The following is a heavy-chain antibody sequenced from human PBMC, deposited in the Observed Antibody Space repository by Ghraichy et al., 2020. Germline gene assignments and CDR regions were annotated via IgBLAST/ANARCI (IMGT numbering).Heavy chain of an antibody. Sequence: GGSLRLSCAASGLIFSDYYMSWIRQAPGKGLEWISYISGRSPTKHYADSVRGRFTISRDNAKNTLYLQMNSLRADDTAVYYCARGHYPGIAAAGTFGYWGQGTLVTVSS. CDR1: GLIFSDYY. D-gene: IGHD6-13*01. J-gene: IGHJ4*02. V-gene: IGHV3-11*01. CDR3: ARGHYPGIAAAGTFGY. CDR2: ISGRSPTK.